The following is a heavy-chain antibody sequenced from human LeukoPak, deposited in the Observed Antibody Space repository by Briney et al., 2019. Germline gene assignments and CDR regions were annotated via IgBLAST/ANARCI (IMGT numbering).Heavy chain of an antibody. V-gene: IGHV1-69*13. D-gene: IGHD2-2*02. CDR3: AREPSRGPAAISNP. CDR2: IIPIFGTA. CDR1: GGTFSSYA. Sequence: ASVKVSCTASGGTFSSYAISWVRQAPGQGLEWMGGIIPIFGTANHAQKFRGRVTITADESTSTAYMELSSLRSEDTAVYYCAREPSRGPAAISNPWGQGTLVTVSS. J-gene: IGHJ5*02.